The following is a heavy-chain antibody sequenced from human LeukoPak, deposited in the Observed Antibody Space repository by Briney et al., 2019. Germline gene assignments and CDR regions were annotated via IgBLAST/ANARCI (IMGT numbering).Heavy chain of an antibody. CDR1: GFTFSSYS. J-gene: IGHJ4*02. Sequence: GGSLRLSCAASGFTFSSYSMNWVRPAAGEVLEWVSSITSSSTYIYYAESVKGRFTVSRDNAKNSLYLQMNSLRVEDTAVYFCARVHSGLFDYWGEGTLVTVS. V-gene: IGHV3-21*01. CDR2: ITSSSTYI. D-gene: IGHD5-12*01. CDR3: ARVHSGLFDY.